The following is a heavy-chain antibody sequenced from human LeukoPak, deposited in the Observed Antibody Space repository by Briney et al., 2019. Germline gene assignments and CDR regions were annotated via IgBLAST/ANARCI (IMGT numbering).Heavy chain of an antibody. D-gene: IGHD5-18*01. CDR1: GFTFSSYA. CDR2: ISYDGSNK. J-gene: IGHJ4*02. V-gene: IGHV3-30*09. Sequence: GRSLRLSCAASGFTFSSYAMHGVRQAPGNGLEWVAVISYDGSNKYYADSVKGRFAISRDNAKNSLYLQMNSLRAEDTAVYFCARAEGYSYAFYFVYWGQGTLVTVSS. CDR3: ARAEGYSYAFYFVY.